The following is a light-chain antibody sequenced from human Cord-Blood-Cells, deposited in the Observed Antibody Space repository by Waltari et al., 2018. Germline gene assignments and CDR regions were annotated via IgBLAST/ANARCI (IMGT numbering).Light chain of an antibody. J-gene: IGLJ2*01. CDR2: DVS. V-gene: IGLV2-14*01. Sequence: QSALTHPASVSGSPGHSITLSCTGTTSAVGGYNYVSWYQQHPGKAPKLMIYDVSNRPSGVSNRFSGSKSGNTASLTISGLQAEDEADYYCSSYTSSNVVFGGGTKLTVL. CDR1: TSAVGGYNY. CDR3: SSYTSSNVV.